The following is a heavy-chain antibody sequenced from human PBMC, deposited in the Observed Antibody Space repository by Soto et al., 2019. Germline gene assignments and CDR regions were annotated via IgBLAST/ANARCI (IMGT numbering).Heavy chain of an antibody. CDR1: GGCFTSGKDY. J-gene: IGHJ4*02. CDR3: ARAPVVTPFVDY. V-gene: IGHV4-61*01. CDR2: IYYSGST. Sequence: AXEILSLTCTVCGGCFTSGKDYWSWIRQPPGKGLEWIGHIYYSGSTNYNPSLKSRVTISVDASKNQFSLKLSSVTAADTAIYYCARAPVVTPFVDYWGQGTLVTVSS. D-gene: IGHD2-21*02.